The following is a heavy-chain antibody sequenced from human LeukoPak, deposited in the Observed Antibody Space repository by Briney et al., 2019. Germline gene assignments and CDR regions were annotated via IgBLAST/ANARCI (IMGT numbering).Heavy chain of an antibody. CDR1: GYTFSAYY. J-gene: IGHJ4*02. CDR2: ISSSGSTI. V-gene: IGHV3-11*01. Sequence: GGSLRLSCAASGYTFSAYYTRWIRQAPGKGLEWVSYISSSGSTIYYADSVKGRFTISRDNAKSTLYLQMNSLRAEDTAVYYFASRYSNSSIYYWGQGTLVTVSS. CDR3: ASRYSNSSIYY. D-gene: IGHD6-6*01.